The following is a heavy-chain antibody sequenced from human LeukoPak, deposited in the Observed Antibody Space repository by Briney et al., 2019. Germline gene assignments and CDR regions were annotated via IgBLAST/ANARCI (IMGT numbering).Heavy chain of an antibody. Sequence: GASVKVSCKASGYTFTGYYMHWVRQTPGQGLEWMGWINPNSGGTNYAQKFQGRVTMTRDTSISTAYMEPSRLRSDDTAVYYCAIDREGVGAVTDYWGQGTLVTVSS. V-gene: IGHV1-2*02. J-gene: IGHJ4*02. D-gene: IGHD1-26*01. CDR1: GYTFTGYY. CDR2: INPNSGGT. CDR3: AIDREGVGAVTDY.